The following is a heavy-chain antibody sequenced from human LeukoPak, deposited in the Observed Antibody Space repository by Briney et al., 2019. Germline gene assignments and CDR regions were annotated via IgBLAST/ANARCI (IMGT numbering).Heavy chain of an antibody. Sequence: PGGSLRLSCAASGFTFSSYAMSWFRQAPGKGLEWVSAISGSGGSTYYADSVKGRFTISRDNSKNTLYLQMNSLRAEDTAVYYCAKTLDYYDSSGYSPWGQGTLVTVPS. CDR1: GFTFSSYA. D-gene: IGHD3-22*01. J-gene: IGHJ5*02. CDR3: AKTLDYYDSSGYSP. V-gene: IGHV3-23*01. CDR2: ISGSGGST.